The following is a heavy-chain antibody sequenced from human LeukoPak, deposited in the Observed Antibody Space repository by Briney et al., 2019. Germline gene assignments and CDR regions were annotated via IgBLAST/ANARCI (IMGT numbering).Heavy chain of an antibody. CDR2: IYYSGSA. CDR3: ARDLLWFGETNWFDP. D-gene: IGHD3-10*01. V-gene: IGHV4-39*07. Sequence: PSETLSLTCTVSGGSIRSSSYYWGWIRQPPGKGLEWIGSIYYSGSAYYNPSLKSRVTISVDASKNQFSLRLSSVTAADTAVYYCARDLLWFGETNWFDPWGQGTLVTVSS. CDR1: GGSIRSSSYY. J-gene: IGHJ5*02.